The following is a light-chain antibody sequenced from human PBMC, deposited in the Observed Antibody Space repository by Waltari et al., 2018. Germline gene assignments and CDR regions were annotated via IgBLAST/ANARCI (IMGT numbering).Light chain of an antibody. Sequence: QSVLTQSPSASGTPGQRVTMSCSGSNSNIGPNSVNWYQHLPQRAPELLIFSNDRRPSGVPDRFSGSKSGTSASLAISGLQSGDEGNYYCATWDDDLNGPIFGAGTKLTVL. J-gene: IGLJ2*01. CDR1: NSNIGPNS. CDR2: SND. V-gene: IGLV1-44*01. CDR3: ATWDDDLNGPI.